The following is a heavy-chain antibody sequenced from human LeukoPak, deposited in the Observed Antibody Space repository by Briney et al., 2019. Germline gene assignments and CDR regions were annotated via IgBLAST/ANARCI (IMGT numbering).Heavy chain of an antibody. J-gene: IGHJ3*02. CDR2: IIPIFGTA. CDR3: ARGKSDHNIREYSSSWADAFDI. V-gene: IGHV1-69*05. D-gene: IGHD6-13*01. Sequence: ASVKVSCKASGGTFSSYAISWVRQAPGQGLEWMGGIIPIFGTANYAQKFQGRVTITTDESTSTAYMELSSLRSEDTDVYYCARGKSDHNIREYSSSWADAFDIWGQGTMVTVSS. CDR1: GGTFSSYA.